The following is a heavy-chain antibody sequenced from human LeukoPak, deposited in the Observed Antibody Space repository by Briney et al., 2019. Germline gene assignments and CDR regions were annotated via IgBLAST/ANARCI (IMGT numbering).Heavy chain of an antibody. CDR3: ARSAAYLDY. J-gene: IGHJ4*02. Sequence: KPSETLSLTCTVSGGSISSYYWSWIRQPPGKGLEWIGYIYYSGSTNYNPSLKSRVTISVDTSKNPFSLRLSSVTAADTAVYYCARSAAYLDYWGQGTLVTVSS. CDR1: GGSISSYY. D-gene: IGHD6-25*01. V-gene: IGHV4-59*01. CDR2: IYYSGST.